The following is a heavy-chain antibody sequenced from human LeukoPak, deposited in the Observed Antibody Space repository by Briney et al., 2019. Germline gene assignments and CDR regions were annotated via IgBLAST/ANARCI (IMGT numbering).Heavy chain of an antibody. CDR3: ARWVGGQYYFDY. CDR1: VYTFTDYY. Sequence: ASVKVSCKASVYTFTDYYIHWVRQAPGQGLEWMGWINPNSGGTNYAQKFQGRVTMSRYTSITTAYMELSRLRSDDTAVYYCARWVGGQYYFDYWGQGTLVTVSS. D-gene: IGHD2-15*01. J-gene: IGHJ4*02. V-gene: IGHV1-2*02. CDR2: INPNSGGT.